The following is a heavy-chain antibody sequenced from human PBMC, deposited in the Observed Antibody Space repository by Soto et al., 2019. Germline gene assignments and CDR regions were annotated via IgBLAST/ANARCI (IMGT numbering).Heavy chain of an antibody. Sequence: GSLRLSCAASGFTFSSYSMNWVRQAPGKGLEWVSSISSSSSYIYYADSVKDRFTISRDNAKNSLYLQMNSLRAEDTAVYYCARDRYYDFWSGYLPYYMDVWGKGTTVTVSS. CDR2: ISSSSSYI. CDR1: GFTFSSYS. V-gene: IGHV3-21*01. D-gene: IGHD3-3*01. CDR3: ARDRYYDFWSGYLPYYMDV. J-gene: IGHJ6*03.